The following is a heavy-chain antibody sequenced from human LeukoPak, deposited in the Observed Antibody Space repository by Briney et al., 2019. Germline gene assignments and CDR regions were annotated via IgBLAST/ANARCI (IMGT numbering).Heavy chain of an antibody. CDR2: IIPILGIA. V-gene: IGHV1-69*04. D-gene: IGHD3-10*01. J-gene: IGHJ4*02. Sequence: RASVTVSCKASGGTFSSYAMSWVRQAPGQGLEWMGRIIPILGIANYAQKLQGRVTITADKSTSTAYMELSSLRSEDTAVYYCARSRPGFGELLYLRYWGQGTLVTVSS. CDR1: GGTFSSYA. CDR3: ARSRPGFGELLYLRY.